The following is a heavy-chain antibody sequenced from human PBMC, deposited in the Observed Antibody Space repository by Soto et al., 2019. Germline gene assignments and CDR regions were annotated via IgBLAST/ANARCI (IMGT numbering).Heavy chain of an antibody. CDR3: ATVETLGYCTNSLCVSWDY. J-gene: IGHJ4*02. Sequence: QVQLVQSGAEVKKSGASVKVSCKVSGYTLTGLSMHWVRQAPGKGLEWMGGFDPEDGKRIYAQKLQGRVTMTEDTSTDTGYMELSSLRSEDTAVYYCATVETLGYCTNSLCVSWDYWGQGTLVTVSS. CDR1: GYTLTGLS. V-gene: IGHV1-24*01. D-gene: IGHD2-8*01. CDR2: FDPEDGKR.